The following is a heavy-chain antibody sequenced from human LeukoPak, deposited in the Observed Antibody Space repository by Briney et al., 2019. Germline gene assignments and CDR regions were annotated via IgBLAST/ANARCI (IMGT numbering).Heavy chain of an antibody. Sequence: GGSLRLSCAASGFSFSSYSMTWVRQAPGKGLEWVSSISSSSSYRYYADSMKGRFAISRDNAENSLFLQMNSLRAEDTAVYYCARGRSAVAGITGFDYWGQGSLVTVSS. V-gene: IGHV3-21*01. CDR1: GFSFSSYS. CDR2: ISSSSSYR. D-gene: IGHD6-19*01. J-gene: IGHJ4*02. CDR3: ARGRSAVAGITGFDY.